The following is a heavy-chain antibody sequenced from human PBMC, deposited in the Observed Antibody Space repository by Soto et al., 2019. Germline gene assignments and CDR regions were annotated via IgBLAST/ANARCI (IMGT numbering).Heavy chain of an antibody. D-gene: IGHD6-19*01. V-gene: IGHV1-18*01. Sequence: DSMEGSCKVSGYTLTRYGNSWVLHAPGQGIEWMGWIRAYTGNTNYAQKLQGRVTMTQDTSTSTAYMALRRLRYDETAVYYCARGGGIAVDGTVGGFDYWGQGTLVTVSS. CDR3: ARGGGIAVDGTVGGFDY. J-gene: IGHJ4*02. CDR2: IRAYTGNT. CDR1: GYTLTRYG.